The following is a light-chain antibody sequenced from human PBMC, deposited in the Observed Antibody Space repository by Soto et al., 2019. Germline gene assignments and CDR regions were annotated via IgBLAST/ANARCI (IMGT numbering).Light chain of an antibody. V-gene: IGKV1-5*01. CDR1: QGVSDW. Sequence: DIQRTQYPYTRSSSAGDRVTITCRASQGVSDWLAWYQQKPGNPPKLLIYDTSRLESAVPSRFSARGYGTEFTLTICCLQPEDCATYYCHHYNSYTWTFGQGTKVDI. J-gene: IGKJ1*01. CDR3: HHYNSYTWT. CDR2: DTS.